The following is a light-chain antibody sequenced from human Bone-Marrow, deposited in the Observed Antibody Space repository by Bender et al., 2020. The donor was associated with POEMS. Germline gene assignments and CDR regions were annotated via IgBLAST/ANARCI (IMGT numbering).Light chain of an antibody. CDR2: DVS. J-gene: IGLJ3*02. V-gene: IGLV2-14*03. CDR1: NSDVGGYKF. Sequence: QSALTQPASVSGSPGQSITMSCSGSNSDVGGYKFVSWYQQHPGKAPKLILFDVSRRPSGVSSRFSGSISDNTASLTISGLQADDEADYYCCSKAGSDTLVFGGGTKLTVL. CDR3: CSKAGSDTLV.